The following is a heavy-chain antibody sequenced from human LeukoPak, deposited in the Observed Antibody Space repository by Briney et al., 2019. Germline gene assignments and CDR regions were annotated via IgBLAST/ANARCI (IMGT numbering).Heavy chain of an antibody. CDR2: IKQDETEK. CDR1: GFTFSNFW. V-gene: IGHV3-7*03. CDR3: APPKYYGYSFDY. D-gene: IGHD3-10*01. J-gene: IGHJ4*02. Sequence: GGSLRLSCTASGFTFSNFWMGWVRQAPGKGLEWVANIKQDETEKFYVGSVKGRFTISRDNAKNSLYLQMNSLRAEDTAVYYCAPPKYYGYSFDYWGQGTLVTVSS.